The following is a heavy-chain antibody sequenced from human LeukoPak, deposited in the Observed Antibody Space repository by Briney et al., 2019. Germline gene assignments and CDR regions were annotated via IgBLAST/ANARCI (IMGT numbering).Heavy chain of an antibody. Sequence: GGSLRLSCAASGLTFSSYSMNWVRQAPGKGLEWVSSISSSSSYIYYADSVKGRFTISRDNAKNSLYLQMNSLRAEDTAVYYCARERSSGMTTVTTGRFDYWGQGTLVTVSS. J-gene: IGHJ4*02. CDR3: ARERSSGMTTVTTGRFDY. D-gene: IGHD4-17*01. CDR2: ISSSSSYI. CDR1: GLTFSSYS. V-gene: IGHV3-21*01.